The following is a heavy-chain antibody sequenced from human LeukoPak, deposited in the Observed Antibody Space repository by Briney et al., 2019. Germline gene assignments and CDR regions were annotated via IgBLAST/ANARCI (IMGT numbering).Heavy chain of an antibody. CDR3: ARVVDYYDSSALYNWFDP. Sequence: SVKVSCKASGGTFSSYAISWVRQAPGQGLEWMGGIIPIFGTANYAQKFQGRVTITTDASTSTAHMELSSLRSEDTAVYYCARVVDYYDSSALYNWFDPWGQGTLVTVSS. V-gene: IGHV1-69*05. J-gene: IGHJ5*02. CDR1: GGTFSSYA. CDR2: IIPIFGTA. D-gene: IGHD3-22*01.